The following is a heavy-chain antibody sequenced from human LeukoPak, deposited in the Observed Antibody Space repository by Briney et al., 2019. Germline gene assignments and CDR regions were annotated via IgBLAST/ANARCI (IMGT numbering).Heavy chain of an antibody. Sequence: SETLSLTCTVSGGSISSGGYYWSWIRQHPGKGLEWIGYIYYSGSTYYNPSLKSRVTISVDTSKNQFSLKLSSVIAADTAVYYCARWRGHSSGYYHFDYWGQGTLVTVSS. J-gene: IGHJ4*02. D-gene: IGHD3-22*01. CDR2: IYYSGST. CDR1: GGSISSGGYY. CDR3: ARWRGHSSGYYHFDY. V-gene: IGHV4-31*03.